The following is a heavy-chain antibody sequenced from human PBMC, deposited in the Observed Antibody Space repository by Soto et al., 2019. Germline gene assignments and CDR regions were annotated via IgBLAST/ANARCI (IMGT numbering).Heavy chain of an antibody. J-gene: IGHJ4*02. D-gene: IGHD3-16*01. CDR3: VRDWGRVATENYDH. CDR1: GHTFNPFG. V-gene: IGHV1-18*01. Sequence: QVQLIQSGPEVKKPGASVKVSCKASGHTFNPFGISWVRQAPGQGLEWMGWISAHNGNTNYAQRFRGRVLMTTHTSTSTVSMELRSLRSDDTAVYYCVRDWGRVATENYDHWGQGTLVTVSS. CDR2: ISAHNGNT.